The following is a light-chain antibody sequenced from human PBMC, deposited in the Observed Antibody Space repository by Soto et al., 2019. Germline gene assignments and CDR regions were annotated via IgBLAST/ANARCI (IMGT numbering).Light chain of an antibody. CDR1: QSISSTS. CDR3: QQYDGSLLT. CDR2: SAS. J-gene: IGKJ3*01. Sequence: IVLTQSPGTLSLSPGERATLSCRASQSISSTSLAWYQQKPGQAPRLLIHSASSRASGIPARFSGSGSGTDFSLTISRLEPEDFAVYYCQQYDGSLLTFGPGTKVDIK. V-gene: IGKV3-20*01.